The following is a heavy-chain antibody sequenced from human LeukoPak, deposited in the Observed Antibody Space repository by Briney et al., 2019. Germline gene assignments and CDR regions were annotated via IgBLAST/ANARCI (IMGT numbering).Heavy chain of an antibody. V-gene: IGHV1-18*01. D-gene: IGHD5-18*01. CDR1: GYTFTSHY. Sequence: GASVKVSCKASGYTFTSHYITWVRQAPGQGLEWVGWISAYNGRANYAQKFQGRVTMTIDTSTTKAYMDLRSLTSDDTAMYYCTKGGAMVATVDFWGQGTLVTVSS. CDR2: ISAYNGRA. J-gene: IGHJ4*02. CDR3: TKGGAMVATVDF.